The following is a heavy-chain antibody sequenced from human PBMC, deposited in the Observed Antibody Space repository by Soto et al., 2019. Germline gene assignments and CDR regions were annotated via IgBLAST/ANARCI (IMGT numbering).Heavy chain of an antibody. D-gene: IGHD3-10*01. CDR1: GASISTGGYF. CDR3: ATDEYFGSEIDFYYYAMDV. CDR2: IYYNGST. Sequence: PSETLSLTCTVSGASISTGGYFWSWIRQHPGKGLEWIGHIYYNGSTYYNLSLKSRLTISVDTSKNEFSLRLTSVTAADTAVYFCATDEYFGSEIDFYYYAMDVWGQGTTVTVSS. J-gene: IGHJ6*02. V-gene: IGHV4-31*03.